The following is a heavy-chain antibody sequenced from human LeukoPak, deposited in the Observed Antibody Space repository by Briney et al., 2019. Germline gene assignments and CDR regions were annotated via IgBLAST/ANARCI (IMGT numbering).Heavy chain of an antibody. J-gene: IGHJ4*02. CDR3: ARGSSGGTFGY. CDR2: ISTDGYTT. D-gene: IGHD3-3*02. Sequence: PGGSLRLSCAASGLAFSAYKMHWVRQAPRKGLVWVSRISTDGYTTDYADFVQGRFTASRDNTKNTWSLEMNSLRAEDTAVYYCARGSSGGTFGYWGQGTLVTVSS. CDR1: GLAFSAYK. V-gene: IGHV3-74*01.